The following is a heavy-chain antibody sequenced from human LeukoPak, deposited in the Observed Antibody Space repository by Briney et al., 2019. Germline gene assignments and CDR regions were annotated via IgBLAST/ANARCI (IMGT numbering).Heavy chain of an antibody. CDR3: ASSFDCSSTSCYRPFDI. CDR2: ISSSSSYI. J-gene: IGHJ3*02. D-gene: IGHD2-2*01. V-gene: IGHV3-21*01. CDR1: GFTFSSYS. Sequence: GGSLRLSCAASGFTFSSYSMNWVRQAPGKGLECVSSISSSSSYIYYADSVKGRFTISRDNSKNTLYLQMNSLRAEDTAVYYCASSFDCSSTSCYRPFDIWGQGTMVTVSS.